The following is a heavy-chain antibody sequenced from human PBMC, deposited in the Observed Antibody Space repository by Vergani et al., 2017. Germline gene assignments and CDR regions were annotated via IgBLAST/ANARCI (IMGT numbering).Heavy chain of an antibody. V-gene: IGHV4-30-2*01. Sequence: QLQLQESGSGLVKPSQTLSLTCAVSGGSISSGGYSWSWIRQPPGKGLEWIGYIYHSGSTYYNPSLKSRVTISVDTSKNQFSLKLSSVTAADTAVYYCARDSHSSDGEAFDIWGQGTMVTVSS. J-gene: IGHJ3*02. CDR1: GGSISSGGYS. CDR2: IYHSGST. D-gene: IGHD6-25*01. CDR3: ARDSHSSDGEAFDI.